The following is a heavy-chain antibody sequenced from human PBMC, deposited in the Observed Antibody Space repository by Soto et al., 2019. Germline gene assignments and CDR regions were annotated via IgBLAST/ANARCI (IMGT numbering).Heavy chain of an antibody. CDR1: GFTFSSYS. CDR2: ITSTSSAR. Sequence: EVQLVESGGGLVQPGGSLRLYCAASGFTFSSYSMNWVRQAPGKGPEWVSYITSTSSARYYADSVKGRFTISRDNAKNSLYLQMNSLRTEYTAVYYCARGDSGQLSGDHYYGMDVWGQGTTVTVS. J-gene: IGHJ6*02. CDR3: ARGDSGQLSGDHYYGMDV. D-gene: IGHD1-26*01. V-gene: IGHV3-48*01.